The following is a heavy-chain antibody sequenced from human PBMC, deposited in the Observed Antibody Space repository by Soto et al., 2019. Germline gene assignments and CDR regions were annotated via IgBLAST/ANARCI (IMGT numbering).Heavy chain of an antibody. V-gene: IGHV1-2*02. D-gene: IGHD6-19*01. CDR1: GYTFTGYY. CDR2: INPNSGGT. J-gene: IGHJ5*02. CDR3: ARVARYRRAAQRAVADNWFDP. Sequence: QVQLVQSGAEVKKPGASVKVSCKASGYTFTGYYMHWVRQAPGQGLEWMGWINPNSGGTNYAQKFQGRVTMTRDTSISTAYMELSRLRSDDTAVYYCARVARYRRAAQRAVADNWFDPWGQGTLVTVSS.